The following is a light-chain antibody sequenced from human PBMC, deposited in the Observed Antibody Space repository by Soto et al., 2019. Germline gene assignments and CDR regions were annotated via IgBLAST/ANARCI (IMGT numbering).Light chain of an antibody. CDR3: QQRSNGPLIT. CDR1: QSVSSY. V-gene: IGKV3-11*01. J-gene: IGKJ5*01. Sequence: EIVLTQYPATLSLSPGERATLSCRASQSVSSYLAWYQHNPGQAPRLLIYDASNRATGIPARFSGSGSGTDFTLTISSLEPEDFAFYYCQQRSNGPLITFGQGTRLEIK. CDR2: DAS.